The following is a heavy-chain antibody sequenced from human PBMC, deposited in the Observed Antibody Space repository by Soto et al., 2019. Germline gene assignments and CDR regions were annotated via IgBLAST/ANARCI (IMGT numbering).Heavy chain of an antibody. CDR3: ASLRSSSRLDAFDI. CDR1: GGSISSSSYY. V-gene: IGHV4-39*01. CDR2: IYYSGST. Sequence: QLQLQESGPGLVKPSETQSRTCTVSGGSISSSSYYWSWIRQPPGKGLEWIGSIYYSGSTYYNPSLKSRVTILVDTSKNQFSLKLSSATTADTAVYYCASLRSSSRLDAFDIWGQGTMVIVSS. J-gene: IGHJ3*02. D-gene: IGHD6-13*01.